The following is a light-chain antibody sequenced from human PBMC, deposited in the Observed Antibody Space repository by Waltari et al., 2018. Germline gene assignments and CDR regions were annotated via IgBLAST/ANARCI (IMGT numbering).Light chain of an antibody. CDR2: HTS. V-gene: IGKV3-20*01. CDR1: QVVGKS. Sequence: DIVLTQSPGTLSLSPGARATLPCRASQVVGKSLAGYQQRPGQAPRLLLYHTSIRATGIPNRFSGSGYGTDFSLTISRLEPEDFAVYYCQKYDFLPATFGQGTTVEIK. J-gene: IGKJ1*01. CDR3: QKYDFLPAT.